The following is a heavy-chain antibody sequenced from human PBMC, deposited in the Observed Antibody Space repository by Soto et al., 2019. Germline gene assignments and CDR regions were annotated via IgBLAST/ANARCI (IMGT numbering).Heavy chain of an antibody. J-gene: IGHJ5*02. CDR2: IIPIFGTA. Sequence: SVKVSCKDSGGTFSSYAIRWVRQAPGQGLEWMGGIIPIFGTANYAQKCQGRVTITADKSTITANMELSSLRSEDTAVYYCASLDDTRGCFDPWGQGTLVTVSS. V-gene: IGHV1-69*06. CDR3: ASLDDTRGCFDP. CDR1: GGTFSSYA. D-gene: IGHD3-22*01.